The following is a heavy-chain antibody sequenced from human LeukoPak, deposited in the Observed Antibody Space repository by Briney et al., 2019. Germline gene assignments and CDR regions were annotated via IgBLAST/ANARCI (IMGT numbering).Heavy chain of an antibody. J-gene: IGHJ6*02. CDR2: IWYDGSNK. D-gene: IGHD7-27*01. CDR1: GFTFSSYG. Sequence: PGRSLRLSCAASGFTFSSYGMPWVRQAPGKGLEWVAVIWYDGSNKYYADSVKGRFTISRDNSKNTLYLQMNSLRAEDTAVYYCARALGPKGSDYYGMDVWGQGTTVTVSS. CDR3: ARALGPKGSDYYGMDV. V-gene: IGHV3-33*01.